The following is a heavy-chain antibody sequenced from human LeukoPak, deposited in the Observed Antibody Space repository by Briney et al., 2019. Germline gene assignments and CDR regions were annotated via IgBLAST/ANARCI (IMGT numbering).Heavy chain of an antibody. Sequence: PGGSLRLSCAASGFTVSSNYMSWVRQAPGKGLEWVSVIYSGGSTYYADSVKGRFTISRDNSKNTLYLQMNSLRAEDTAVYYCARGVPFYSSSTSCPGGFDYWGQGTLVTVSS. CDR1: GFTVSSNY. CDR2: IYSGGST. CDR3: ARGVPFYSSSTSCPGGFDY. J-gene: IGHJ4*02. V-gene: IGHV3-53*01. D-gene: IGHD2-2*01.